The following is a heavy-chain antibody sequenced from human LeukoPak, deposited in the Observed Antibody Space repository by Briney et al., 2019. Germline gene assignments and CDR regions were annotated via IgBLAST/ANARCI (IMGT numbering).Heavy chain of an antibody. CDR2: ISSSSSYI. Sequence: GGSLRLSCAASGFTFSSYNMNWVRQAPGKGLEWVSSISSSSSYIYNADSVKGRFTISRDNAKNSLYLQMDSLRAEDTAVYYCASGIAAPEYYYYGMDVWGQGTTVSVSS. J-gene: IGHJ6*02. CDR3: ASGIAAPEYYYYGMDV. CDR1: GFTFSSYN. V-gene: IGHV3-21*01. D-gene: IGHD6-6*01.